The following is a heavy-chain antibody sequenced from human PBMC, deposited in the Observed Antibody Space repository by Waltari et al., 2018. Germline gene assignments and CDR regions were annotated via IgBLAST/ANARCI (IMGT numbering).Heavy chain of an antibody. Sequence: EVQVVESGGGLIQPGGSLRLSCAVSGSIVSSNYMSLVRQAPGKGLEWVSVIYSGGSSYYVDSVKGRFTISRDNSKNTIYLEMNSLRGEDTAVYFCVGHRFGSGSYFDYWGQGTPVTVSS. V-gene: IGHV3-53*01. CDR2: IYSGGSS. J-gene: IGHJ4*02. CDR1: GSIVSSNY. D-gene: IGHD3-10*01. CDR3: VGHRFGSGSYFDY.